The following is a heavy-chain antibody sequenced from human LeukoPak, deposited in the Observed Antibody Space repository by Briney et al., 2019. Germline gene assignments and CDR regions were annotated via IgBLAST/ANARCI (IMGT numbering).Heavy chain of an antibody. CDR2: IKSKTDGGTT. J-gene: IGHJ4*02. V-gene: IGHV3-15*01. D-gene: IGHD4-23*01. Sequence: GGSLRLSCAASGFTFSSYWMSWVRQAPGKGLEWVGRIKSKTDGGTTDYAAPVKGRFTISRDDSKNTLYLQMNSLKTEDTAVYYCTTFQMTMVVTGYWGQGTLVTVSS. CDR3: TTFQMTMVVTGY. CDR1: GFTFSSYW.